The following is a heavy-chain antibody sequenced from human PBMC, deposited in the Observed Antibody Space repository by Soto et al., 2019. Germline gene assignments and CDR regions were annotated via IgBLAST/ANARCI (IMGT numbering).Heavy chain of an antibody. J-gene: IGHJ4*02. CDR1: GFTFSNAW. CDR3: TTDTPREGSGSYYNEGY. D-gene: IGHD3-10*01. Sequence: EVQLVESGGGLVKPGGSLRLSCAASGFTFSNAWMNWVRQAPGKGLEWVGRIKSKTDGGTTDYAAPVKGRFTISRDDSKNRLSLQMNSLKTEDTAVYYCTTDTPREGSGSYYNEGYWGQGTLVTVSS. CDR2: IKSKTDGGTT. V-gene: IGHV3-15*07.